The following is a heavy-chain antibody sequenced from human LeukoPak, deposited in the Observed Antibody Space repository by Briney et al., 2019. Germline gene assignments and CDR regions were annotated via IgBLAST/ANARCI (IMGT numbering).Heavy chain of an antibody. CDR3: ARHLGQTWGGFDY. CDR1: GXRFTSYW. V-gene: IGHV5-10-1*01. CDR2: IDPSDSYT. Sequence: GESLQISCKGSGXRFTSYWSSWVRQMPGKGLECMGRIDPSDSYTNYSPSFQGHVTISADKSISTAYLQWSSLKASDTAMYYCARHLGQTWGGFDYWGQGTLVTVSS. J-gene: IGHJ4*02. D-gene: IGHD3-16*01.